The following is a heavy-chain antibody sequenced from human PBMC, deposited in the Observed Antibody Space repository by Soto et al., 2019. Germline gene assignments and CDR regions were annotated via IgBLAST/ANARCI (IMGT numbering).Heavy chain of an antibody. Sequence: GGSLKISCAASGFTLIKYPMTWVRQVPGKGLEWVSYINNNSGIVYYADSVKGRFTISRDNAKNSLYLQMDSLRVEDTAVYYCARDQANNWDSDYWGQGTQVTSPQ. J-gene: IGHJ4*02. V-gene: IGHV3-48*01. D-gene: IGHD1-7*01. CDR2: INNNSGIV. CDR1: GFTLIKYP. CDR3: ARDQANNWDSDY.